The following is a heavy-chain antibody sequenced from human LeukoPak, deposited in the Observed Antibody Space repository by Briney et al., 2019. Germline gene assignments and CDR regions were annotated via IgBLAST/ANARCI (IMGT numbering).Heavy chain of an antibody. CDR1: GDSVSSNSVT. CDR2: TYYRSTWYN. D-gene: IGHD2-2*01. Sequence: SQTLSLTCAISGDSVSSNSVTWNWIRQSRSRGLEWLGRTYYRSTWYNDYAVSVRGRITVNPDTSKNQFSLHLNSVTPEDTAVYYCARRLTQYDCFDPWGQGILVTVSS. CDR3: ARRLTQYDCFDP. V-gene: IGHV6-1*01. J-gene: IGHJ5*02.